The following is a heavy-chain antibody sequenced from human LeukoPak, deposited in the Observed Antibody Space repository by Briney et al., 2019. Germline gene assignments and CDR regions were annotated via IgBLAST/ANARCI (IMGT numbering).Heavy chain of an antibody. CDR3: ARRVPCSGGSCYDY. J-gene: IGHJ4*02. CDR1: GYSFSTYW. Sequence: GESLQISCQGSGYSFSTYWIGWMRQMPGKGLEWMGIIYAGDSDTRYSPSFQGQVTISVDKSISTAYLQWSSLKASDTAMYYCARRVPCSGGSCYDYWGQGTLVTVSS. V-gene: IGHV5-51*01. CDR2: IYAGDSDT. D-gene: IGHD2-15*01.